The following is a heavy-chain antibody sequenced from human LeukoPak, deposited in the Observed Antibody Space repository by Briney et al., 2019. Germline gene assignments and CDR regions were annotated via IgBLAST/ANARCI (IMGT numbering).Heavy chain of an antibody. CDR3: ARGHMVRGVITIIDY. V-gene: IGHV1-2*06. CDR1: GYTFTGYY. Sequence: ASVKVSCKASGYTFTGYYMHWVRQAPGQGLEWMGRINPNSGGTNYAQKFQGRVTMTRDTSISTAYMELSRLRSDDTAVYYCARGHMVRGVITIIDYWGQGTLVSVSS. D-gene: IGHD3-10*01. CDR2: INPNSGGT. J-gene: IGHJ4*02.